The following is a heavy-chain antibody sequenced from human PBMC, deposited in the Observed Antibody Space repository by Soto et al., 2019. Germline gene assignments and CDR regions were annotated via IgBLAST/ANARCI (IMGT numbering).Heavy chain of an antibody. J-gene: IGHJ3*02. CDR2: MYYSGST. CDR1: GGPISSSSYY. V-gene: IGHV4-39*01. Sequence: QLQLQESGPGLVKPSETLSLTCTVSGGPISSSSYYWGWIRQPPGKGLEWIGNMYYSGSTYYHPSLKSRVTISVDTSKNQFSLMLSSVTAADTAVYYCARLNRDDAFDIWGQGTVVTVSS. CDR3: ARLNRDDAFDI.